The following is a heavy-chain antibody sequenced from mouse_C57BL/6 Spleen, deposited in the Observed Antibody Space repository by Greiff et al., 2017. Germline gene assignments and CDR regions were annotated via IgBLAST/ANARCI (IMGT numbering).Heavy chain of an antibody. Sequence: VQLVESGAELARPGASVKLSCKASGYTFTSYGISWVKQRTGQGLEWIGEIYPRSGNTYYTEKFKGKATLTADKSSSTAYMELRSLTSEDSAVYFCARWSGTFDYWGQGTTLTVSS. J-gene: IGHJ2*01. V-gene: IGHV1-81*01. CDR1: GYTFTSYG. D-gene: IGHD4-1*01. CDR3: ARWSGTFDY. CDR2: IYPRSGNT.